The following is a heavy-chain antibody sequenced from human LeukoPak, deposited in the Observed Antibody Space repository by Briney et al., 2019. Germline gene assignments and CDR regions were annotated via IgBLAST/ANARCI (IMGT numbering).Heavy chain of an antibody. J-gene: IGHJ5*01. D-gene: IGHD3-22*01. V-gene: IGHV3-23*01. CDR2: ISSSGDVT. CDR3: AKDRPNYYGSNGHYYRRDGDS. Sequence: GSLRLSCAASGFTFSTYAMSWVRQAPGKGLEWVPAISSSGDVTYYAGSVKGRFTISRDNSKNTLYLQMDNLRAEDTAVYYCAKDRPNYYGSNGHYYRRDGDSWGQGTLVTVSS. CDR1: GFTFSTYA.